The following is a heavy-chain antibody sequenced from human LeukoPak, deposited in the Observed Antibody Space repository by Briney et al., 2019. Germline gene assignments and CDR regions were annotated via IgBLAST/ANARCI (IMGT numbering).Heavy chain of an antibody. CDR2: VTYDGNNK. CDR3: ARAPVRGAVAGVDY. J-gene: IGHJ4*02. CDR1: GFTFDDYA. D-gene: IGHD6-19*01. Sequence: GGSLRLSCAASGFTFDDYAMHWVRQAPGKGLEWVAVVTYDGNNKYYTDSVKGRFTVSRDNSRNTVNLQMNSLRGEDTAVYYCARAPVRGAVAGVDYWGQGTLVTVSS. V-gene: IGHV3-30-3*01.